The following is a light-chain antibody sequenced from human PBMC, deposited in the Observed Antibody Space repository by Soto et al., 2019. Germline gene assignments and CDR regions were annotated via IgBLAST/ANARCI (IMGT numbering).Light chain of an antibody. CDR2: GTS. J-gene: IGKJ1*01. CDR1: QGVSSNY. Sequence: EIVLTQSPGTLSLSPGERATLSCRASQGVSSNYLAWYQQKSGQAPRLLLYGTSSRATGIPERFSGSGSGTDFTLTISRLEPEDFAVYYCQHYGSSRTFGQGTKL. CDR3: QHYGSSRT. V-gene: IGKV3-20*01.